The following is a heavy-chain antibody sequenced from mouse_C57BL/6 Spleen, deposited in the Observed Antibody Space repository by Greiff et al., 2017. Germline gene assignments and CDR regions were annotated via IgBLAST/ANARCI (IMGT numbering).Heavy chain of an antibody. V-gene: IGHV1-15*01. Sequence: QVPLQQSGAELVRPGASVTLSCKASGYTFTDYEMHWVKQRPVHGLEWIGAIYPGTGGTAYTQTFKGKDILTADKSSSPSYMELRSLTSEDSADYYTTRNYYGSRFAYWGQGTLVTVSA. CDR2: IYPGTGGT. CDR1: GYTFTDYE. J-gene: IGHJ3*01. D-gene: IGHD1-1*01. CDR3: TRNYYGSRFAY.